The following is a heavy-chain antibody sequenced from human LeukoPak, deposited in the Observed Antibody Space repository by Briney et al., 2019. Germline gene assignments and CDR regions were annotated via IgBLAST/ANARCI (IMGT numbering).Heavy chain of an antibody. Sequence: SETPSLTCVVSGYSISNGDYWGWIRQSPGKGLEWIASMYNSVSIHYNPSLKSRVTILVDTSKNEFSLKMRSVTAADTAVYYCARNSSSGFFDYWGQGTLATVSS. J-gene: IGHJ4*02. CDR1: GYSISNGDY. CDR2: MYNSVSI. V-gene: IGHV4-38-2*01. CDR3: ARNSSSGFFDY. D-gene: IGHD6-6*01.